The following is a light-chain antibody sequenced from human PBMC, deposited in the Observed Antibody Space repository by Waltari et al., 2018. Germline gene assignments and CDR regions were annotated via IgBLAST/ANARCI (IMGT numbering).Light chain of an antibody. V-gene: IGKV3-15*01. CDR1: QSVSSN. Sequence: EIVMTQSPATLSVSQGERATLSCRASQSVSSNLAWYQQKPGQAPRLLLYGASTRATGIPARFSGSGSGTEFTLTISSLQSEDFAVYYCQQYNNWPSWTFGQGTKVEIK. CDR2: GAS. CDR3: QQYNNWPSWT. J-gene: IGKJ1*01.